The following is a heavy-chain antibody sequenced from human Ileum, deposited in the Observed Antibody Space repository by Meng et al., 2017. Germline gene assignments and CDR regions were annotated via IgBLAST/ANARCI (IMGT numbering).Heavy chain of an antibody. V-gene: IGHV3-48*03. D-gene: IGHD2-8*02. J-gene: IGHJ4*02. CDR3: TSDLRGTGLRYDFDY. CDR1: GFIFSNYE. CDR2: ISESGSST. Sequence: GESLKISCAASGFIFSNYELSWVRQAPGKGLEWVSYISESGSSTYYADSVKGRFTMSRDNTKNSVYLQMNSLRAEDTAVYYCTSDLRGTGLRYDFDYWGQGTLVTVSS.